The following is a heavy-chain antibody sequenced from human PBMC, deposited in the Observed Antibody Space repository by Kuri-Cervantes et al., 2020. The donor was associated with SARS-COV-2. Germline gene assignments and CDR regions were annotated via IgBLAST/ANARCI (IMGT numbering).Heavy chain of an antibody. J-gene: IGHJ3*02. V-gene: IGHV1-18*01. CDR2: ISAYNGNT. D-gene: IGHD1-26*01. Sequence: ASVKVSCKASVYTFTSYGISWVRQAPGQGLEWMGWISAYNGNTNSAQKLQGRVTMTTDTSTSTAYMELRSLRSDDTAVYYCARGEGAAPDLDAFDIWGQGTMVTVSS. CDR1: VYTFTSYG. CDR3: ARGEGAAPDLDAFDI.